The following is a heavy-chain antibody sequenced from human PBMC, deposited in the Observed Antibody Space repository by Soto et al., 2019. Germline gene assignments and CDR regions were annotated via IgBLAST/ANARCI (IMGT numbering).Heavy chain of an antibody. V-gene: IGHV3-23*01. CDR3: ARVYDSQRDWFDT. Sequence: EVQLLESGGDLVQPGGSLRLSCTASGFTFSNSAMSWVRQAPAKGLEWVSTITGRGRNTYYADSVEGRFTISRDNSKNTLYLKMNSLRAEDTAIYYCARVYDSQRDWFDTWGQGTQVTVSS. CDR1: GFTFSNSA. D-gene: IGHD5-12*01. CDR2: ITGRGRNT. J-gene: IGHJ5*02.